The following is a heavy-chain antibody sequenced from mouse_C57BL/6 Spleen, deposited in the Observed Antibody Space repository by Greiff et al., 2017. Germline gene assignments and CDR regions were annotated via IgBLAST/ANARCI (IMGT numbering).Heavy chain of an antibody. CDR2: IDPETGGT. Sequence: QVQLQQSGAELVRPGASVTLSCKASGYTFTDYEMHWVKQTPVHGLEWIGAIDPETGGTAYNQKFKGKAILTADKSSSTAYMELRSLTSGDSAVYYCTRSPHSYVSIDFDPWGQGTPLTGSS. D-gene: IGHD1-1*01. V-gene: IGHV1-15*01. J-gene: IGHJ2*01. CDR3: TRSPHSYVSIDFDP. CDR1: GYTFTDYE.